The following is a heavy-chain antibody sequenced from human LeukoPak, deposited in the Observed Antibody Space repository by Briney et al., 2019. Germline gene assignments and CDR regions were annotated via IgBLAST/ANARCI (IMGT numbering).Heavy chain of an antibody. Sequence: GGSLRLSCAASGFTFSNFDMSWVRQAPGKGLEWVSSISASGDRTIYADSVRGRLTISRDNAKNTLYLQMNSLRAEDTAVYYCAKDHGDYAFDYWGQGTLVTVSS. CDR2: ISASGDRT. D-gene: IGHD4-17*01. J-gene: IGHJ4*02. CDR3: AKDHGDYAFDY. V-gene: IGHV3-23*01. CDR1: GFTFSNFD.